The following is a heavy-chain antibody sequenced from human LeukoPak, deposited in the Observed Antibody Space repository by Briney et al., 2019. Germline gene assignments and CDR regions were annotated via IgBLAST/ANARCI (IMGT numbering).Heavy chain of an antibody. D-gene: IGHD2-2*01. Sequence: PSETLSLTCTVSGGSISSYYWSWIRQPPGQGLEWNGYIYYSGSTNYNPSLKSRVTISVDTSKNQFSLKLSSVTAADTAVYYCARDQICSSTSCYQGASYYYYMDVWGKGTTATVSS. CDR3: ARDQICSSTSCYQGASYYYYMDV. CDR2: IYYSGST. J-gene: IGHJ6*03. CDR1: GGSISSYY. V-gene: IGHV4-59*01.